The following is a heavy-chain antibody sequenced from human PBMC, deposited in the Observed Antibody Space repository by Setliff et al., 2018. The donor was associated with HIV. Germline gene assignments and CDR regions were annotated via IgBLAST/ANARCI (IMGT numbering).Heavy chain of an antibody. CDR1: GYTFTNYD. CDR3: ARGRGPSRFDY. Sequence: GASVKVSCKSSGYTFTNYDINWVRQAAGQGLEWMGWMNPNSGNTGYTQKFQGRVTITRNTSITTAYMELSSLRSEDTAIYYCARGRGPSRFDYWGQGTLVTVSS. CDR2: MNPNSGNT. V-gene: IGHV1-8*03. J-gene: IGHJ4*01.